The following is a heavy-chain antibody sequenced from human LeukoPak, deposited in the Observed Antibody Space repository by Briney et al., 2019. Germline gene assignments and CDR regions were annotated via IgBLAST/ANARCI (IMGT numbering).Heavy chain of an antibody. Sequence: TGGSLRLSCAAYGLTFNTYWMNWVRQAPGKGLEWVANTSPDGNEKYYADFVKGRFSIFRDNANSILYLQMNSLRGEDTAVYFCARVVTWMEKAFDIWGQGTMVTVSS. CDR3: ARVVTWMEKAFDI. D-gene: IGHD5-12*01. V-gene: IGHV3-7*04. J-gene: IGHJ3*02. CDR1: GLTFNTYW. CDR2: TSPDGNEK.